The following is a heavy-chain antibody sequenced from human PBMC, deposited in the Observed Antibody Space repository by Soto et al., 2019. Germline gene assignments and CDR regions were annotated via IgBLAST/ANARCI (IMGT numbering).Heavy chain of an antibody. D-gene: IGHD6-13*01. CDR3: ARVIAAAGPYFDY. CDR1: GGTFSSYT. V-gene: IGHV1-69*02. J-gene: IGHJ4*02. CDR2: IIPILGIA. Sequence: ASVKVSCKASGGTFSSYTISWVRQAPGQGLEWMGRIIPILGIANYAQKFQGRVTITADKSTSTAYMELSSLRSEDTAVYYCARVIAAAGPYFDYWGQGTLVTVSS.